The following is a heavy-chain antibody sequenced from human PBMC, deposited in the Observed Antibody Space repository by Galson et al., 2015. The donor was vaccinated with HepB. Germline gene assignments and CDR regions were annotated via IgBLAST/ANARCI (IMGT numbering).Heavy chain of an antibody. Sequence: SLRLSCAASGFTFSSYGMHWVRQAPGKGLEWVAVISYDGSNKYYADSVKGRFTISRDNSKNTLYLQMNSLRAEDTAVYYCAKGPGLEPPIDWGQGTLVTVSS. D-gene: IGHD1-1*01. CDR2: ISYDGSNK. J-gene: IGHJ4*02. CDR3: AKGPGLEPPID. CDR1: GFTFSSYG. V-gene: IGHV3-30*18.